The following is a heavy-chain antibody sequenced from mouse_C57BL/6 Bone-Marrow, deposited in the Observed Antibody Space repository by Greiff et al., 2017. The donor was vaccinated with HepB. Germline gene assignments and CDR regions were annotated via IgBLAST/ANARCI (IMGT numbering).Heavy chain of an antibody. V-gene: IGHV5-9*01. D-gene: IGHD2-5*01. CDR1: GFTFSSYT. CDR2: ISGGGGNT. Sequence: EVNVVESGGGLVKPGGSLKLSCAASGFTFSSYTMSWVRQTPEKRLEWVATISGGGGNTYYPDSVKGRFTISRDNAKNTLYLQMSSLRSEDTALYYCARPYYSNYYWYFDVWGTGTTVTVSS. CDR3: ARPYYSNYYWYFDV. J-gene: IGHJ1*03.